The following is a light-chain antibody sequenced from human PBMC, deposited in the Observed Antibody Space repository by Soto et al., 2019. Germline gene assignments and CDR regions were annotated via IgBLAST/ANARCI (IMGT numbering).Light chain of an antibody. CDR3: QQSYITPWT. CDR2: AAS. CDR1: QSISSY. V-gene: IGKV1-39*01. J-gene: IGKJ2*02. Sequence: DLQMTQSPSSLSASVGDRVTITCRASQSISSYLNWYQQKPGKPPKVLISAASGLQTGVPSRFSGSESGTDFTLTIDSLQPEDFATYYCQQSYITPWTFGQGTKLEIK.